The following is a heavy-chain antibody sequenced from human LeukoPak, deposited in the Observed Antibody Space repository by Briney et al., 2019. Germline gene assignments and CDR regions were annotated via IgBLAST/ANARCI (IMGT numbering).Heavy chain of an antibody. Sequence: GGSLRLSCAASGITFSSYGMHWVRQAPGKGLEWVAVIWSDGSSKHYADSVKGRFTISRDNSKNTLYLQMSSLRAEDTALYYCARGQPPSYYDMDVWGQGTTVTVSS. V-gene: IGHV3-33*01. CDR1: GITFSSYG. D-gene: IGHD6-13*01. J-gene: IGHJ6*02. CDR2: IWSDGSSK. CDR3: ARGQPPSYYDMDV.